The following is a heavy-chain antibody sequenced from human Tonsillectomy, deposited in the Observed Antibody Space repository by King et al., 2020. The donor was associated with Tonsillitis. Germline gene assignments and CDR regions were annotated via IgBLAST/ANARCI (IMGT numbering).Heavy chain of an antibody. J-gene: IGHJ3*02. D-gene: IGHD5-18*01. Sequence: VQLVESGGGLVQPGGSLRLSCSASGFTFSSYAMHWVRQAPGKGLEYVSAISSNGGSTYYADSVKGRFTISRDNSKNTLYLQMSSLRAEDTAVYYCVTLGGWEGYSYAGDAFDIWGQGTMVTVSS. CDR3: VTLGGWEGYSYAGDAFDI. CDR1: GFTFSSYA. CDR2: ISSNGGST. V-gene: IGHV3-64D*09.